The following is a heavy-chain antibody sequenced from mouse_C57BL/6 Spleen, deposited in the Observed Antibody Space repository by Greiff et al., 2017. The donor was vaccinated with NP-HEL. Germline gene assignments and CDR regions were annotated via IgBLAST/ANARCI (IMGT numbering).Heavy chain of an antibody. CDR2: IDPENGDT. Sequence: QLQQSGAELVRPGASVKLSCTASGFNIKDDYMHWVKQRPEQGLEWIGWIDPENGDTEYASKFQGKATITADTSSNTAYLQLSSLTSEDTAVYYCTTGRGLLQNWGQGTLVTVSA. D-gene: IGHD2-3*01. CDR3: TTGRGLLQN. V-gene: IGHV14-4*01. J-gene: IGHJ3*01. CDR1: GFNIKDDY.